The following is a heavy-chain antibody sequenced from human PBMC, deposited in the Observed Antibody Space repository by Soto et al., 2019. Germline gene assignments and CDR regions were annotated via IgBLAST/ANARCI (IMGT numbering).Heavy chain of an antibody. D-gene: IGHD3-22*01. V-gene: IGHV3-23*01. J-gene: IGHJ5*02. CDR3: AKDHYYYASSGYYSNWFDP. CDR1: GSTFSSYA. CDR2: ISGSGGST. Sequence: GGSLRLSCAASGSTFSSYAMSWVRQAPGKGLEWVSAISGSGGSTYYADSVKGRFTISRDNSKNTLYLQMNSLRAEDTAVYYCAKDHYYYASSGYYSNWFDPWGQGTLVTVSS.